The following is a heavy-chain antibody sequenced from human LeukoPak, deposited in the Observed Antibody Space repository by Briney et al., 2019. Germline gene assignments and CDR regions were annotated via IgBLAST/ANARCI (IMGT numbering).Heavy chain of an antibody. CDR1: GFTFSSYA. V-gene: IGHV3-30-3*01. Sequence: GRSLRLSCAASGFTFSSYAMHWVRQAPGQGLEWVAVISYDGSNKYYADSVKGRFTISRDNSKNTLYLQMNSLRAEDTAVYYCARGSGYSYTRSSDYWGQGTLVTVSS. CDR3: ARGSGYSYTRSSDY. CDR2: ISYDGSNK. J-gene: IGHJ4*02. D-gene: IGHD5-18*01.